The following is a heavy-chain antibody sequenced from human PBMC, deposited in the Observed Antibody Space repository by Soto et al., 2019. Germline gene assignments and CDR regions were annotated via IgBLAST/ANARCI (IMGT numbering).Heavy chain of an antibody. Sequence: SETLSLTCTVSGGSISSYYWSWIRQPPGKGLEWIGYIYYSGSTNYNPSLKSRVTISVDTSKNQFSLKLSSVTAADTAVYYCARDHKDSRFDPWGQGTLVTVSS. V-gene: IGHV4-59*01. CDR2: IYYSGST. CDR3: ARDHKDSRFDP. J-gene: IGHJ5*02. CDR1: GGSISSYY.